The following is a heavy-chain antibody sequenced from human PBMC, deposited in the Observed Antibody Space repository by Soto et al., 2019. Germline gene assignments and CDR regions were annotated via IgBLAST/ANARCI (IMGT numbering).Heavy chain of an antibody. Sequence: PGGSLRLSCAASGFTFSSYAMSWVRQAPGKGLEWVSAISGSGGSTYYADSVKGRFTISRDNSKSTLYLQMNSLRAEDTAVYYCAKAGSPIGNYCSSTSCVPNDFDYWGQGTLVTVSS. V-gene: IGHV3-23*01. CDR1: GFTFSSYA. CDR3: AKAGSPIGNYCSSTSCVPNDFDY. D-gene: IGHD2-2*01. CDR2: ISGSGGST. J-gene: IGHJ4*02.